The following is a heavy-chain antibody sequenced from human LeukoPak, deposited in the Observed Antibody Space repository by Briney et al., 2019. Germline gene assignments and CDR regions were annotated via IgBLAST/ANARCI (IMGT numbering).Heavy chain of an antibody. J-gene: IGHJ4*02. Sequence: AETLSLTCTVSGGSISSYYWSWIRQPPGKGLEWIGYIYHSGSTNYNPSFKSRVTISVDTSKNQFSLKPSSVTAADTAVYYCARHSSTIVGAASEIDYWGQGTLVTVSS. D-gene: IGHD1-26*01. CDR3: ARHSSTIVGAASEIDY. V-gene: IGHV4-59*08. CDR1: GGSISSYY. CDR2: IYHSGST.